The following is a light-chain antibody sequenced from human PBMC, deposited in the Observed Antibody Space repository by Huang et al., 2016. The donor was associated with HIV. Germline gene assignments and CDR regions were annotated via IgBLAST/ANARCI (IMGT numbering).Light chain of an antibody. V-gene: IGKV1-9*01. J-gene: IGKJ1*01. CDR1: EGISSY. CDR3: QQLNDYPWT. CDR2: AAS. Sequence: IQLTQSPSSLSASVGDRVTITCRANEGISSYLAWYQQKSGKAPKFLIYAASTLQSGVPSRFSGSGSGTDFTLTIISLQPEDFATYYCQQLNDYPWTFGQGTKVEIK.